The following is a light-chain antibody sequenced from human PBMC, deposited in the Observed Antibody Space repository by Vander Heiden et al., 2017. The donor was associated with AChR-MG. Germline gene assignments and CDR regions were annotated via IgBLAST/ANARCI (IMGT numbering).Light chain of an antibody. CDR2: GSH. CDR1: RPNIPITY. CDR3: GAWDSSLNSWL. V-gene: IGLV1-51*01. Sequence: SVFTQPPAVSAAPGQKVTIPRPGGRPNIPITYVSWYLQLPGQAPKLLIYGSHKRPSGISDRFSASTSGTSATLSITGRQTGDEATYFCGAWDSSLNSWLLGGGTTLTVL. J-gene: IGLJ2*01.